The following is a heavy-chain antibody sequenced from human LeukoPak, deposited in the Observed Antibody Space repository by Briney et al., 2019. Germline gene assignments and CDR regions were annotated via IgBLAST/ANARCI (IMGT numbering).Heavy chain of an antibody. J-gene: IGHJ4*02. CDR2: ISSGNSTI. V-gene: IGHV3-48*04. CDR3: ARERGSFVDY. CDR1: GFTFSSYS. D-gene: IGHD1-26*01. Sequence: PGGSLRLPCAASGFTFSSYSMNWVRQAPGKGLEWVSYISSGNSTIYYADSVRGRFTISRDNAKNSLYLQMNSLRAEDTSVYYCARERGSFVDYWGQGTLVTVSS.